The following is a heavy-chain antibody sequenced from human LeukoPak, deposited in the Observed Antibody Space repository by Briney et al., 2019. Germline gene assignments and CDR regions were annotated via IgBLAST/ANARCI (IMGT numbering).Heavy chain of an antibody. J-gene: IGHJ4*01. CDR2: ISAYNGNT. Sequence: ASVKVSCKASGYTFTSHSISWVRQAPGQGLEWMGWISAYNGNTNYAQKLQGRVTMTTDTSTSTAYMELRSLRSDDTAVYYCARSWAVVTHFDYWGQGTLVTVSS. CDR3: ARSWAVVTHFDY. V-gene: IGHV1-18*01. CDR1: GYTFTSHS. D-gene: IGHD4-23*01.